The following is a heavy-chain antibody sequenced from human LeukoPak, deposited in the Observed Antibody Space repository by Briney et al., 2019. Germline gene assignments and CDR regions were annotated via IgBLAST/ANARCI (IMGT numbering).Heavy chain of an antibody. J-gene: IGHJ5*02. Sequence: ASVKVSCKVSGYTLTELSMHWVRQAPGKGLEWMGGFDPEDGETIYAQKFQGRVTMTEDTSTDTAYMELSSLRSEDTAVYYRATGNLRGVSNWFDPWGQGALVTVSS. CDR3: ATGNLRGVSNWFDP. D-gene: IGHD3-10*01. CDR2: FDPEDGET. V-gene: IGHV1-24*01. CDR1: GYTLTELS.